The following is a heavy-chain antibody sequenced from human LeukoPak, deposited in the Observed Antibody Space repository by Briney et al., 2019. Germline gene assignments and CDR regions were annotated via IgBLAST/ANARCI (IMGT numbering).Heavy chain of an antibody. D-gene: IGHD3-22*01. CDR2: ISGSGGNT. CDR1: GFTFSSYA. J-gene: IGHJ4*02. Sequence: GGSLRLSCAASGFTFSSYAMSWVRQAPGKGLELVSAISGSGGNTYYADSVKGRFTISRDNSKNTLYVQMNSLRAEDTAVYYRAKETPNSYDSSGYFDSWGQGTLVTVSS. CDR3: AKETPNSYDSSGYFDS. V-gene: IGHV3-23*01.